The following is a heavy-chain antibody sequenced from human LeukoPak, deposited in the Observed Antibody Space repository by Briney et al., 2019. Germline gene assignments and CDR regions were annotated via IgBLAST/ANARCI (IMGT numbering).Heavy chain of an antibody. J-gene: IGHJ3*02. CDR1: GFTSSSYE. CDR2: ISSSGSTI. Sequence: PGGSLRLSCAASGFTSSSYEMNWVRQAPGKGLEWVSYISSSGSTIYYADSVKGRFTISRDNAKNSLYLQMNSLRAEDTAVYYCARETSYYYDSTGDAFDIWGQGTMVTVSS. V-gene: IGHV3-48*03. CDR3: ARETSYYYDSTGDAFDI. D-gene: IGHD3-22*01.